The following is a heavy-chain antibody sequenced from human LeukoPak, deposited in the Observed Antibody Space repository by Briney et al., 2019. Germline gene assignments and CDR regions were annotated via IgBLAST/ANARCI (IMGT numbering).Heavy chain of an antibody. J-gene: IGHJ3*02. CDR3: AREKARIVGAPNLPDAFDI. CDR2: TYYRSKWYN. Sequence: SQTLSLTCAISGDSVSSNSAAWNWMRQSPSRGLEWRGRTYYRSKWYNDYAVSVKSRITINPDTSKNQSSLQLNSVTPEDTAVYYCAREKARIVGAPNLPDAFDIWGQGTMVTVSS. V-gene: IGHV6-1*01. D-gene: IGHD1-26*01. CDR1: GDSVSSNSAA.